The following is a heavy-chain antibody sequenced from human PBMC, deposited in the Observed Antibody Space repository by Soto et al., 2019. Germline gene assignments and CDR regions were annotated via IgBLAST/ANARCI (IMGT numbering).Heavy chain of an antibody. CDR3: ARDREGFPLYYYGMDV. Sequence: EMQLVESGGGLVQPGGSLRLSCAASGFTFSSYSMNWVRQAPGKGLEWVSYISSSSSTIYYADSVKGRFTISRDNAKNSLYLQMNSLRDEDTAVYYCARDREGFPLYYYGMDVWGQGTTVTVSS. J-gene: IGHJ6*02. D-gene: IGHD1-26*01. CDR2: ISSSSSTI. CDR1: GFTFSSYS. V-gene: IGHV3-48*02.